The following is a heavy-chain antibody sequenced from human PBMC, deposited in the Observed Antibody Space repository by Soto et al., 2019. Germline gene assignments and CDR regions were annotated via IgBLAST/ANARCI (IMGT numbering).Heavy chain of an antibody. Sequence: LQLQESGPGLVKPSETLSLTCTVSGGSISSSSYYWGWIRQPPGKGLEWIGSIYYSGSTYYNPSLKSRVTISVDTSKNQFSLKLSSVTAADTAVYYCASQDYGDHETQTYYFDYWGQGTLVTVSS. D-gene: IGHD4-17*01. J-gene: IGHJ4*02. V-gene: IGHV4-39*01. CDR2: IYYSGST. CDR1: GGSISSSSYY. CDR3: ASQDYGDHETQTYYFDY.